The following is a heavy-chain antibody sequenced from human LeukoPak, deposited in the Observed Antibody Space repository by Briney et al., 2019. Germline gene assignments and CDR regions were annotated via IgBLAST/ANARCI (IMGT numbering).Heavy chain of an antibody. J-gene: IGHJ5*02. Sequence: SETLSLTCAVSGGSISSSNWWSWVRQPPGKGLEWIGRIYTSGSTNYNPSLKSRVTMSVDTSKNQFSLKLSSVTAADTAVYYCARGLGDYGDYGGSWGQGTLVTVSS. CDR3: ARGLGDYGDYGGS. D-gene: IGHD4-17*01. CDR2: IYTSGST. V-gene: IGHV4-4*02. CDR1: GGSISSSNW.